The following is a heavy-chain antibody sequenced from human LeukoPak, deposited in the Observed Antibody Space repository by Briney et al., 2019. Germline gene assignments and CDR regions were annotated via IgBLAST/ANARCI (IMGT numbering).Heavy chain of an antibody. CDR3: VAGGAFDI. J-gene: IGHJ3*02. Sequence: PGGSLRLSCAASGFTFSSYGMHWVRQAPGKGLEWVAFIRYDGSNKYYADSVKGRFTISRDNSKNTLYLQMNSLRVEDAAVYYCVAGGAFDIWGQGTMVTVSS. D-gene: IGHD3-16*01. CDR2: IRYDGSNK. V-gene: IGHV3-30*02. CDR1: GFTFSSYG.